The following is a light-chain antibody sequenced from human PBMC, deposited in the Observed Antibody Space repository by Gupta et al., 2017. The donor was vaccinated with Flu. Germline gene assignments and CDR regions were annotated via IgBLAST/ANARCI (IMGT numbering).Light chain of an antibody. CDR1: QSVKGA. J-gene: IGKJ4*01. CDR3: QQRDNWPLT. Sequence: EVVLTQPPATLSLSPGERATLSCRASQSVKGALAWYQQKPGQAPRLLVYDASNRAAGIPVKFSGSGSGTEFTLTISNLEPEDFAVYYCQQRDNWPLTFGGGTKVEIK. CDR2: DAS. V-gene: IGKV3-11*01.